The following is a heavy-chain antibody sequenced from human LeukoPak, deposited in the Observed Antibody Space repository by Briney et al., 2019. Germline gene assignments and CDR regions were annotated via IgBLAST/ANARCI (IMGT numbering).Heavy chain of an antibody. CDR2: ISYDGSNK. Sequence: GGSLRLSCAASGFTFSSYGMHWVRQAPGKGLEGVSSISYDGSNKYYADSVKGRFTISTDNSKNTLYLQMNSLRAEDTAVYYCARGWELGDFWGQGTLVTVSS. J-gene: IGHJ4*02. V-gene: IGHV3-30*03. CDR3: ARGWELGDF. D-gene: IGHD1-26*01. CDR1: GFTFSSYG.